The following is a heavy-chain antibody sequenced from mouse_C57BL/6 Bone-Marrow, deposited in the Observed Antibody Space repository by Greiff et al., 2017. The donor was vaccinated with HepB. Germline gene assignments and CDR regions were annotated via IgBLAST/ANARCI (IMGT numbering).Heavy chain of an antibody. CDR3: RFDY. CDR2: INPGSGGT. V-gene: IGHV1-54*01. Sequence: QVQLQQSGAELVRPGTSVKVSCKASGYAFTNYLIEWVKQRPGQGLEWIGVINPGSGGTNYNEKFKGKATLTADKSTSTAYMKLSSLTSEDSAARNYRFDYWGQGTTLTVSS. J-gene: IGHJ2*01. CDR1: GYAFTNYL. D-gene: IGHD2-1*01.